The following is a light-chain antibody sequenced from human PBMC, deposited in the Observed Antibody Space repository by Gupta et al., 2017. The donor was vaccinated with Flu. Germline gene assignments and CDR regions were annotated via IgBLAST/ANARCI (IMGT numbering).Light chain of an antibody. Sequence: PGKTARITCSGDASTKQDAYWYQQTPGQPPVLVIYKDSGRPSGIPERFSGSSAGTTVTFTISGVQAEDEADYYCQSVDSSGTWVFGGGTKLTVL. J-gene: IGLJ3*02. V-gene: IGLV3-25*03. CDR1: ASTKQD. CDR3: QSVDSSGTWV. CDR2: KDS.